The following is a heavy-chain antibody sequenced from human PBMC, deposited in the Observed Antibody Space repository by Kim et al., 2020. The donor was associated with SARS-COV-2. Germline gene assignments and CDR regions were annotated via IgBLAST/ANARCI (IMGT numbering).Heavy chain of an antibody. CDR1: GFTFSSYG. CDR3: AKDRSRFGSGRGGMDV. CDR2: IWYDGSNK. Sequence: GGSLRLSCAASGFTFSSYGMHWVRQAPGKGLEWVAVIWYDGSNKYYADSVKGRFTISRDNSKNTLYLQMNSLRAEDTAVYYCAKDRSRFGSGRGGMDVWGQGTTVTVSS. J-gene: IGHJ6*02. V-gene: IGHV3-33*06. D-gene: IGHD3-10*01.